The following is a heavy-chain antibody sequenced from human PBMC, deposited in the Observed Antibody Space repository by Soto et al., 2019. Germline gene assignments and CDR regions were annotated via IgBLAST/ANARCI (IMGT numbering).Heavy chain of an antibody. D-gene: IGHD3-3*01. V-gene: IGHV3-23*01. CDR2: ISGSGTNI. CDR1: GITFSSYA. CDR3: AKDGFGGASDY. J-gene: IGHJ4*02. Sequence: EVQLLESGGGFAQPGGSLRLSCAASGITFSSYAMHWVRQAPGRGLEWVSTISGSGTNIYYADSVQGRFTISRDNSQNTLFLQMTSLRVDDAATYYCAKDGFGGASDYWGQGTHVTVSS.